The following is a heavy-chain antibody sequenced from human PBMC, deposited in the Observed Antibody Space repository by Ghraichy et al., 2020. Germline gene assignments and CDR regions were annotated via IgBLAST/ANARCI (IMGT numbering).Heavy chain of an antibody. Sequence: TLSLTCAVSGDVIGAGGYSWSWIRQSPGKGLEWVGYTFHDGTTRLNPSLKNRVTILVDKSKNQFSLNLSSLTAADTAVYYCARGAHDYAFDFWGQGAPVTVPS. J-gene: IGHJ4*02. CDR3: ARGAHDYAFDF. V-gene: IGHV4-30-2*06. D-gene: IGHD4-17*01. CDR1: GDVIGAGGYS. CDR2: TFHDGTT.